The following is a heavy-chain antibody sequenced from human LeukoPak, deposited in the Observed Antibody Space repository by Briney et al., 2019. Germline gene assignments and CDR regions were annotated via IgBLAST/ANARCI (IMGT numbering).Heavy chain of an antibody. CDR1: GFTFSSYG. J-gene: IGHJ6*02. CDR3: ARGPERGSSPYYHYGMDV. V-gene: IGHV3-72*01. Sequence: PGGSLRLSCAASGFTFSSYGMHWVRQAPGKGLEWVGRTRDKSNSYTTEYAASVKGRFTVSRDDSKNSVDLQMNSLRIEDTAVYYCARGPERGSSPYYHYGMDVWGQGTTVTVSS. CDR2: TRDKSNSYTT. D-gene: IGHD1-26*01.